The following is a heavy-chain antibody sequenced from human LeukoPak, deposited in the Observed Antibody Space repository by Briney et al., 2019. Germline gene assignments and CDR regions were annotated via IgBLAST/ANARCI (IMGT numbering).Heavy chain of an antibody. CDR1: VFTSEVYA. V-gene: IGHV3-9*02. CDR2: FNWRTGMI. J-gene: IGHJ3*01. CDR3: AKVIHSGWFQGAFDF. Sequence: RGGSLRLSCGASVFTSEVYAMHGVRQAPGEGVEGVSGFNWRTGMIGYADSVKGRFTISRDSAKSSLYLQMNSLRAEDTAFYYCAKVIHSGWFQGAFDFWGQGTMVTVSS. D-gene: IGHD6-19*01.